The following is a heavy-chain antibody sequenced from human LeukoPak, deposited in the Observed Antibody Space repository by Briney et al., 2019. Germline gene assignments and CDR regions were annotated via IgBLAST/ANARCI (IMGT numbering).Heavy chain of an antibody. J-gene: IGHJ5*02. Sequence: AASVKVSCKASGGTFSSYAISWVRQATGQGLEWMGWMNPNSGNTGYAQKFQGRVTMTRNTSISTAYMELSSLRSEDTAVYYCARINLDYLLNWFDPWGQGTLVTVSS. CDR3: ARINLDYLLNWFDP. V-gene: IGHV1-8*02. D-gene: IGHD4/OR15-4a*01. CDR2: MNPNSGNT. CDR1: GGTFSSYA.